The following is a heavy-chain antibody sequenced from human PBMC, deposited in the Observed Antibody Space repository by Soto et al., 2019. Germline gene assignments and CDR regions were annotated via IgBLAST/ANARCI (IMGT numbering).Heavy chain of an antibody. Sequence: PGGSLRISCAASGFTFSRYSMNWVRQAPGKRLEWVSYISSSNSTIYYADSVKGRFTNSRDNAKNSLYLQMNSLRTEDTAVYYCARVSGDYYFDYWGQGTLVTVSS. CDR3: ARVSGDYYFDY. V-gene: IGHV3-48*01. CDR1: GFTFSRYS. J-gene: IGHJ4*02. D-gene: IGHD4-17*01. CDR2: ISSSNSTI.